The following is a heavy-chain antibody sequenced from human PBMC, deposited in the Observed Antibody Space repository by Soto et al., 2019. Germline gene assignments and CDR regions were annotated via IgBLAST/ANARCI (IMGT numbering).Heavy chain of an antibody. D-gene: IGHD1-1*01. CDR3: ARGDWNDYFYNGMDV. J-gene: IGHJ6*02. Sequence: QVQLQESGPGLVKPSETLSLTCTVSGGSINNYYWVWPRQPPGEGLEWIGHMYYSGDTDYNPSLTSRVAISVDTSKNRFSLRLPSVTAADTAVYYCARGDWNDYFYNGMDVWGQGTTVIVSS. CDR2: MYYSGDT. CDR1: GGSINNYY. V-gene: IGHV4-59*01.